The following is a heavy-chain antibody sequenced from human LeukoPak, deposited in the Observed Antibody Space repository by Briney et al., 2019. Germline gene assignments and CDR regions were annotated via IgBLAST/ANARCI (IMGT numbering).Heavy chain of an antibody. Sequence: PGGSLSHSCAASGFTVSSHWMSWVRQAPGKGLESVANIKQDGSEKYYVDSVKGRFTISRDNAKHSLYLQMNSLRAEDTAVYYCAKRWLQLQLDYFDYWGQGTLVTVSS. D-gene: IGHD5-24*01. CDR2: IKQDGSEK. CDR3: AKRWLQLQLDYFDY. J-gene: IGHJ4*02. V-gene: IGHV3-7*01. CDR1: GFTVSSHW.